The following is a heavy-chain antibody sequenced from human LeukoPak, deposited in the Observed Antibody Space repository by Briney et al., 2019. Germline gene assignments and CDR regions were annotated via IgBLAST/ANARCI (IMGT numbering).Heavy chain of an antibody. Sequence: SETPSLTCTVSGGAISSYYWSWIRQSPGKGLGWIGYIFYSGSTNYNPSLNSRVTISLDTSKNQFSLKLNSVTAADTAVYYCARGTLGGYNYGPFFDYWGQGTLVTVSS. CDR1: GGAISSYY. V-gene: IGHV4-59*01. D-gene: IGHD5-18*01. CDR3: ARGTLGGYNYGPFFDY. J-gene: IGHJ4*02. CDR2: IFYSGST.